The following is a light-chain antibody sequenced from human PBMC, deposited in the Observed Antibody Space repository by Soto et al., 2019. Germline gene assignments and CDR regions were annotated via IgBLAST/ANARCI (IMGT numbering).Light chain of an antibody. V-gene: IGKV1-5*01. CDR1: QNISTS. CDR3: QQYDYSRT. J-gene: IGKJ1*01. Sequence: DIQLTQSPSTLSASVGDSVTITCRASQNISTSLAWYQHKPGKAPKLLMFDVSNLESGVPSRFSGSGSGTEFTLTISSLHSDDFATYFCQQYDYSRTFGQGTKVDIE. CDR2: DVS.